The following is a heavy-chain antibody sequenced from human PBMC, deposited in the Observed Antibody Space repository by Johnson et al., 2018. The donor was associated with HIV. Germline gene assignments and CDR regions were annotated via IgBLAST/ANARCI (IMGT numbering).Heavy chain of an antibody. CDR2: ISWNSGGI. Sequence: VQLVESGGGLVQPGRSLRLSCAASGFTFDDYAMHWVRQAPGKGLAWAAGISWNSGGIGYADSVKGRFTISRDNAKNSLYLQMNSLRSEDTALYYCAKDLRAVGATDAFDIWGQGTMVTVSS. CDR1: GFTFDDYA. CDR3: AKDLRAVGATDAFDI. D-gene: IGHD1-26*01. V-gene: IGHV3-9*01. J-gene: IGHJ3*02.